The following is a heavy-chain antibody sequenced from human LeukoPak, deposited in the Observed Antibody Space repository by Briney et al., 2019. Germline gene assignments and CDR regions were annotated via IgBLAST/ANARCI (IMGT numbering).Heavy chain of an antibody. Sequence: SETLSLTCTVSGGSISSGGYYWSWIRQHPGKGLEWIGYIYYSGSTYYNPSLKSRVTISVDTSKNQFSQKLSSVTAADTAVYYCAKVAAAGTLYFQHWGQGTLVTVSS. D-gene: IGHD6-13*01. CDR1: GGSISSGGYY. V-gene: IGHV4-31*03. CDR2: IYYSGST. J-gene: IGHJ1*01. CDR3: AKVAAAGTLYFQH.